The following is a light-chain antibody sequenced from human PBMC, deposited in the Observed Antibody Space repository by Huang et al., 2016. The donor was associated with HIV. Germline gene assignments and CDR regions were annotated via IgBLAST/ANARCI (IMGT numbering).Light chain of an antibody. J-gene: IGKJ4*01. CDR1: QNVRNN. CDR3: QQYDKWPPGLT. Sequence: EIKMTQSPATLSVSPGGRVTLSCRASQNVRNNLAWYQQKTGQAPRLLIYDTSTSAPGIPARFSGSGSGTEFTLTISGLQSEDFAIYYCQQYDKWPPGLTFGGGTKVEI. V-gene: IGKV3D-15*01. CDR2: DTS.